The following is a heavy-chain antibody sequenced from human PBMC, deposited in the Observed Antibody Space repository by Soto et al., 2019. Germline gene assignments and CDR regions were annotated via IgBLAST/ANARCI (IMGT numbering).Heavy chain of an antibody. V-gene: IGHV3-7*01. CDR2: IKQDGSEK. Sequence: PGGSQRLSCAASGFTFSSYWMSWVRQAPGKGLEWVANIKQDGSEKYYADSVKGRFTISRDNSKNTLYLQMNSLRAEDTAVYYCARGPGYYDSSGYFSRGAFDIWGQGTMVTVSS. D-gene: IGHD3-22*01. J-gene: IGHJ3*02. CDR1: GFTFSSYW. CDR3: ARGPGYYDSSGYFSRGAFDI.